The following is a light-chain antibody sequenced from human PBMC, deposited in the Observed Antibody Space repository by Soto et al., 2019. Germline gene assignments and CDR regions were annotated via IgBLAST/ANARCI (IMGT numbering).Light chain of an antibody. CDR1: SSNIGRNT. V-gene: IGLV1-44*01. Sequence: QSVLTQPPSASGTPGQRVTISCSGSSSNIGRNTVNWYQQLPGTAPKVLIYSNNQRPSGVPDRLSGPKSGTSASLAISGLQSEDEADYYCAAWDDSLNAVVFGGGTKLTVL. J-gene: IGLJ2*01. CDR3: AAWDDSLNAVV. CDR2: SNN.